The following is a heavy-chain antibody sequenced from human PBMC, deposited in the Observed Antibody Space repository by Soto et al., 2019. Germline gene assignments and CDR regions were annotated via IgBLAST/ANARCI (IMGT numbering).Heavy chain of an antibody. V-gene: IGHV3-30*03. CDR2: ISYDGSNK. D-gene: IGHD5-18*01. J-gene: IGHJ3*02. CDR1: GFTFSSYG. Sequence: GGSLRLSCAASGFTFSSYGMHWVRQAPGKGLEWVAVISYDGSNKYYADSVKGRFTISRDNSKNTLYLQMNSLRAEDTAVYYCASRVSIRARGYSYGGLDIWGQGTMVTVSS. CDR3: ASRVSIRARGYSYGGLDI.